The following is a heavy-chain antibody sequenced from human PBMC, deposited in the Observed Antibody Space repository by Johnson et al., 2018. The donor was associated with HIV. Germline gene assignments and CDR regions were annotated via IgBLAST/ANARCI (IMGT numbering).Heavy chain of an antibody. Sequence: EQLVESGGGLVQPGGSLRLSCAASGFTVSSNYMSWVRQAPGKGLEWVSVIYSGGSTYYADSVKGRFTISRDNSKNTLYLQMNSLRAEDTAVYYCAGDPSVDTAMGHDAFDIWGQGTMVTVSS. J-gene: IGHJ3*02. CDR1: GFTVSSNY. V-gene: IGHV3-66*01. CDR3: AGDPSVDTAMGHDAFDI. CDR2: IYSGGST. D-gene: IGHD5-18*01.